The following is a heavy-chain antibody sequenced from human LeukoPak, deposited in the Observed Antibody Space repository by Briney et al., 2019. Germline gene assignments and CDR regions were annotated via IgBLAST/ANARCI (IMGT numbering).Heavy chain of an antibody. D-gene: IGHD3-10*01. V-gene: IGHV4-59*08. J-gene: IGHJ4*02. CDR3: ARHQLRGFLDDN. CDR1: GGSISSHY. Sequence: SETLSLTCTVSGGSISSHYWSWIRQSPGKGLEWIGCIYYSGNTNYNPSLESRVTISVDTSKNQFSLKLSSVTAADTAVYYCARHQLRGFLDDNWGQGTLVTVSS. CDR2: IYYSGNT.